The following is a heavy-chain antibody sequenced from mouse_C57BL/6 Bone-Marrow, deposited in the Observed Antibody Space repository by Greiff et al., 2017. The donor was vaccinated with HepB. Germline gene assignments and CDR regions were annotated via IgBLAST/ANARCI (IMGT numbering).Heavy chain of an antibody. CDR1: GFTFSDFY. Sequence: EVKLVDSGGGLVQSGRSLRLSCATSGFTFSDFYMEWVRQAPGKGLEWIAASRNKANDYTTEYSASVKGRFIVSRDTSQSILYLQMNALRAEDTAIYYCARDDGYYGNPSAMDYWGQGTSVTVSS. J-gene: IGHJ4*01. V-gene: IGHV7-1*01. D-gene: IGHD1-1*01. CDR3: ARDDGYYGNPSAMDY. CDR2: SRNKANDYTT.